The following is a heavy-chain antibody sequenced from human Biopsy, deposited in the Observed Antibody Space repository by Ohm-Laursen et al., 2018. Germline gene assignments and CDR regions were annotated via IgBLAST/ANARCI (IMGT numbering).Heavy chain of an antibody. V-gene: IGHV4-31*01. CDR3: ARGDYFDSNGYFWFDP. J-gene: IGHJ5*02. CDR2: IFNSANT. D-gene: IGHD3-22*01. Sequence: SETLSLTCPVPGGSISSGGSFWGWIRQRPGKGLEWIGYIFNSANTYYNPSLKNLITISGDTSKNQFSLKLNSVTAADTAVYYCARGDYFDSNGYFWFDPWGQGTLVTVSS. CDR1: GGSISSGGSF.